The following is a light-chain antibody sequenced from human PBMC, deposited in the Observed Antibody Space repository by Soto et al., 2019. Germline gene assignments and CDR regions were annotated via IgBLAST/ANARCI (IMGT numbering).Light chain of an antibody. V-gene: IGLV4-69*01. CDR1: SGHSSYA. CDR3: QTWGTGRV. Sequence: QSVLTQSPSASASLGASVKLTCTLSSGHSSYAMAWHQQQPEKGPRYLMKLNSDGSHSKGDGIPDRFSGSSSGAERYLTISSLQSEDEADYYCQTWGTGRVFGGGTKLTVL. J-gene: IGLJ3*02. CDR2: LNSDGSH.